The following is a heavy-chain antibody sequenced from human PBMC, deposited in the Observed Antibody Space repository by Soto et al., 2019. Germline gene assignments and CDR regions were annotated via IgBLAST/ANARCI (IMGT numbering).Heavy chain of an antibody. V-gene: IGHV4-31*03. D-gene: IGHD3-10*01. J-gene: IGHJ6*02. CDR1: GGSISSGGYY. CDR3: ARRGVSYGTDV. Sequence: SETLSLTCTVSGGSISSGGYYWSWIRQHPGKGLEWIGYIYYSGSTYYNPSLKSRVTISVDTSKNQFSLKLSSVTAADTAVYYCARRGVSYGTDVWGQGTTVTVSS. CDR2: IYYSGST.